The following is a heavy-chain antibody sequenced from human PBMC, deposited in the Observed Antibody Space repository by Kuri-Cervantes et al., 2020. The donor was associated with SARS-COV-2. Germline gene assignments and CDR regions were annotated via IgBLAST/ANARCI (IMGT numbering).Heavy chain of an antibody. CDR2: INHSGST. Sequence: SETLSLTCAVYGGSFSGYSWGWIRQPPGKGLEWIGEINHSGSTNYNPSLKSRVTISLDTSKNQFSLKLSSVTAADTAVYYCASEGVYCSSTSCLTYSEYFQHWGQGTLVTGSS. CDR1: GGSFSGYS. V-gene: IGHV4-34*01. CDR3: ASEGVYCSSTSCLTYSEYFQH. D-gene: IGHD2-2*01. J-gene: IGHJ1*01.